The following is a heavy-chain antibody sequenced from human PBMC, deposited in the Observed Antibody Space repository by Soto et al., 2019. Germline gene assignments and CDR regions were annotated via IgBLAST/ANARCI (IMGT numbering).Heavy chain of an antibody. Sequence: TSETLSLTCTVSGGSMSSYYWSWIRQPPGKGLEWIGYIYYSGSTNYNPSLKSRVTISVDTSKNQFSLKLSSVTAADTAVYYCARVAEAATHPNWFDPWGQGTTVTVSS. CDR3: ARVAEAATHPNWFDP. D-gene: IGHD2-15*01. J-gene: IGHJ5*01. V-gene: IGHV4-59*01. CDR2: IYYSGST. CDR1: GGSMSSYY.